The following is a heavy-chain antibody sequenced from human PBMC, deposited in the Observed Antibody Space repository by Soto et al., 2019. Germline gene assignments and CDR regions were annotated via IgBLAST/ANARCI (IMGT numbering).Heavy chain of an antibody. J-gene: IGHJ6*03. CDR3: AKVIQGYYYYMDV. Sequence: ESGGGVVQPGRSLRLSCAASGFTFSSYGMHWVRQAPGKGLEWVAVISYDGSNKYYADSVKGRFTISRDNSKNTLYLQMNSLRAEDTAVYYCAKVIQGYYYYMDVWGKGTTVTVSS. V-gene: IGHV3-30*18. CDR2: ISYDGSNK. CDR1: GFTFSSYG.